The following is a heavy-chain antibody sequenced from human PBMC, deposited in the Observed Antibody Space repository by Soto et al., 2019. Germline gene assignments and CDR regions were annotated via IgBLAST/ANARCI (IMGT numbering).Heavy chain of an antibody. V-gene: IGHV3-7*03. CDR1: GFTFSMYS. CDR3: ARDHLILPAHDFFYGSDV. Sequence: GGSLRLSCEVSGFTFSMYSMRWVRQSPGKGLEWVAKIPQDGVDGHYADSVKGRCTISRDNGKNSLYLQLNNLRAEDAAVYYCARDHLILPAHDFFYGSDVWGRGATVTVSS. D-gene: IGHD2-21*02. CDR2: IPQDGVDG. J-gene: IGHJ6*02.